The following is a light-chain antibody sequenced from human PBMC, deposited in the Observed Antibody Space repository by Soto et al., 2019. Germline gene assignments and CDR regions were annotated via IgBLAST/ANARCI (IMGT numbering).Light chain of an antibody. V-gene: IGKV3-11*01. CDR2: DAS. Sequence: DIVLTQSPAILSLSPGERATLSCRASESISFYLAWYQQKPGQAPRLLIHDASYRATGVPARFSGSGSDTDFPLTISSVEPEDFAVYYCQQRNNWPPWTFGQGTKVEIK. J-gene: IGKJ1*01. CDR1: ESISFY. CDR3: QQRNNWPPWT.